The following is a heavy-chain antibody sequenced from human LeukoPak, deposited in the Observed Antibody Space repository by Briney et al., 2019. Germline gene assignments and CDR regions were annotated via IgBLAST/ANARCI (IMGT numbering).Heavy chain of an antibody. CDR3: ARLTYYYDSSGYYANWFDP. J-gene: IGHJ5*02. CDR1: GGSISSGGYY. Sequence: SQTLSLTCTVSGGSISSGGYYWSWIRQHPGKGLEWIGCIYYSGSTYYNPSLKSRVTISVDTSKNQFSLKLSSVTAADTAVYYCARLTYYYDSSGYYANWFDPWGQGTLVTVSS. CDR2: IYYSGST. V-gene: IGHV4-31*03. D-gene: IGHD3-22*01.